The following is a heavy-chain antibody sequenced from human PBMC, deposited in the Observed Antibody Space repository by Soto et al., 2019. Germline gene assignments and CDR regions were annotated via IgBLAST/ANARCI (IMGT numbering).Heavy chain of an antibody. J-gene: IGHJ4*02. V-gene: IGHV4-31*03. CDR1: GGSISSDDFY. CDR3: ARRDGGSQTLYFDD. Sequence: SETLSLTCTVSGGSISSDDFYWSWIRQHPGKGLEWIGYIYYSGNTYYNPSLKSRVTILVDTSKNQFSLKLSSVTAADTAVYYCARRDGGSQTLYFDDWGQGALVTVSS. D-gene: IGHD3-10*01. CDR2: IYYSGNT.